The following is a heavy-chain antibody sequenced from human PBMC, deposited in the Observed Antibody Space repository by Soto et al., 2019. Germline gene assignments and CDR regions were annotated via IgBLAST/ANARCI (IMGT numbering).Heavy chain of an antibody. CDR3: ATRSPAFDY. Sequence: QVQLVQSGPEVKKPGASVKVSCKTSGYTFTSYGIAWVRQAPGQGLEWMGWISTYKGNTNYAQKFQGRVTMTTDTSTSTAFMELRSLRSDDTAVYYCATRSPAFDYWGQGTLVTVSS. CDR1: GYTFTSYG. V-gene: IGHV1-18*01. J-gene: IGHJ4*02. CDR2: ISTYKGNT.